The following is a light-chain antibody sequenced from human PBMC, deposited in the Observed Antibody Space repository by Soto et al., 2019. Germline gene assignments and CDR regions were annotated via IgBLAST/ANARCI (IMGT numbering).Light chain of an antibody. CDR3: SSYTTSGTVV. Sequence: QSVLTQPASVSGSPGQSITISCTGTSSDIGAYDYVSWYHQHPGKAPKLMIYDVRNRPSGVSNRFSGSKSGNTASLTISGLQAEDEADYFCSSYTTSGTVVFGTGPKVTVL. J-gene: IGLJ1*01. CDR1: SSDIGAYDY. CDR2: DVR. V-gene: IGLV2-14*03.